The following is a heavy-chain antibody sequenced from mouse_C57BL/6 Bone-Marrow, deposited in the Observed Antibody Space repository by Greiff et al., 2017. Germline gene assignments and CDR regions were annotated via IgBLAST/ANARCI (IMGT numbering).Heavy chain of an antibody. D-gene: IGHD1-1*01. V-gene: IGHV1-85*01. CDR2: IYPSDGST. J-gene: IGHJ1*03. CDR3: ARDDGSSYWDFDV. CDR1: GYTFTSYD. Sequence: VQLQQSGPELVKPGASVKLSCKASGYTFTSYDINWVKQRPGQGLEWIGWIYPSDGSTKYNEKFKGKATLTVDTSSSTAYMELHSLTSEDSAVYVCARDDGSSYWDFDVWGTGTTVTVSS.